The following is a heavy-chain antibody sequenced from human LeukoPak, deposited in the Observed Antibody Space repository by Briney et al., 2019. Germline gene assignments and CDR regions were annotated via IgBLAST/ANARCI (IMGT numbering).Heavy chain of an antibody. CDR1: GGTFSSYA. J-gene: IGHJ5*02. V-gene: IGHV1-69*04. Sequence: SVKVSCKASGGTFSSYAISWVRQAPGQGLEWMGRIIPILGIANYAQKFQGRVTMTTDTSTTTAYIELRSLRSDDTAVYYCARDINGYYYDSHGYYPTDLWGQGTLVTVSS. CDR3: ARDINGYYYDSHGYYPTDL. CDR2: IIPILGIA. D-gene: IGHD3-22*01.